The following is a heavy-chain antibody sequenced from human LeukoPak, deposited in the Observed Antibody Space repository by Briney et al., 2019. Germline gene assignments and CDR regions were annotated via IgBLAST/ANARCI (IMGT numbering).Heavy chain of an antibody. V-gene: IGHV3-23*01. CDR3: AKCSSTSCFTDFDY. J-gene: IGHJ4*02. Sequence: GGTLRLSCAASGFTFSSYGMSWVRQAPGKGLEWVSAISGSGGSTYYADSVKGRFTISRDNSKNTLYLQMNSLRAEDTAVYYCAKCSSTSCFTDFDYWGQGTLVTVSS. CDR1: GFTFSSYG. D-gene: IGHD2-2*01. CDR2: ISGSGGST.